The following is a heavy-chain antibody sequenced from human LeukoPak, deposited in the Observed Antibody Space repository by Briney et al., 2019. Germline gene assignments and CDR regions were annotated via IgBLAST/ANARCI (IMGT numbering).Heavy chain of an antibody. J-gene: IGHJ4*02. CDR3: ARPSYGSGSYSY. V-gene: IGHV4-34*01. Sequence: SETLSLTCAVYGGSFSGYYWSWIRQTPGKGLEWIGEINHSGSTNYNPSLKSRVTISVDTSKNQFSLKLSSVTAADTAVYYCARPSYGSGSYSYWGQGTLVTVSS. D-gene: IGHD3-10*01. CDR2: INHSGST. CDR1: GGSFSGYY.